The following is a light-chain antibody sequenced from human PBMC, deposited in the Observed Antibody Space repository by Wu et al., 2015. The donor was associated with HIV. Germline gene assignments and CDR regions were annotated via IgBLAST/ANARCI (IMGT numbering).Light chain of an antibody. J-gene: IGKJ1*01. CDR1: QDVSSTY. V-gene: IGKV3-20*01. Sequence: EIVLTQSPGTLSLSPGERATLSCRATQDVSSTYLGWYQQKPGQAPRLLIYGVSSRATGIPDRFSGSGSGTDFTLTISRLEPEDFAVYYCHQYGSXPQTFGQGTKVEI. CDR2: GVS. CDR3: HQYGSXPQT.